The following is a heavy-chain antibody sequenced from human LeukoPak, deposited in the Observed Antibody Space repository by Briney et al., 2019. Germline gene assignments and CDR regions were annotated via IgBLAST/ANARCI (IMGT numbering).Heavy chain of an antibody. J-gene: IGHJ6*03. Sequence: PSETLTLTCAVSGYSISSGYYWGWIRQPPGQGLEWIGSIYHSGSTYYNPSLKSRVTISVDTSKNQFSLKLSSVTAADTAVYYCARRGSIVVPAAPYYYYYMDVWGKGTMVTVSS. CDR1: GYSISSGYY. D-gene: IGHD2-2*01. CDR2: IYHSGST. CDR3: ARRGSIVVPAAPYYYYYMDV. V-gene: IGHV4-38-2*01.